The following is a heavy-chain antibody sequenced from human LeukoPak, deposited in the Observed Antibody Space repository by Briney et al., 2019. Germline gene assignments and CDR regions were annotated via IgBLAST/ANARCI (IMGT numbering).Heavy chain of an antibody. J-gene: IGHJ5*02. D-gene: IGHD6-13*01. CDR1: GYTFTGYY. CDR3: ARDKRPYSSSPLNWFDP. CDR2: INPNSGGT. Sequence: ASVKVSCKASGYTFTGYYMHWVRQAPGQGLEWMGWINPNSGGTNYAQKFRGRVTMTRDTSISTAYMELSRLRSDDTAVYYCARDKRPYSSSPLNWFDPWGQGTLVTVSS. V-gene: IGHV1-2*02.